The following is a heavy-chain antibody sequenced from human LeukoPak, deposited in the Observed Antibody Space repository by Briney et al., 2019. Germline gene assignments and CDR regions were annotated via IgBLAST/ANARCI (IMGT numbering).Heavy chain of an antibody. CDR3: ARHDSSGQYFQH. CDR2: IYYSGST. D-gene: IGHD6-19*01. V-gene: IGHV4-39*01. Sequence: PSETLSLTCTVSDGSISSNNYFWGWIRQPPGKGLEWIGTIYYSGSTYYNPSLKSRVTISVDTSKNQFSLRLSSVTAADTAVYYCARHDSSGQYFQHWGQGTPVTVSS. J-gene: IGHJ1*01. CDR1: DGSISSNNYF.